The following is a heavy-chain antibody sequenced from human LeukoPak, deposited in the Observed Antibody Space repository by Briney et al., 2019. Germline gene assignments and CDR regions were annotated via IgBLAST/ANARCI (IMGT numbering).Heavy chain of an antibody. J-gene: IGHJ6*02. D-gene: IGHD3-10*01. CDR1: GGTFSSYA. Sequence: SVKVSCKASGGTFSSYAISWVRQAPGQGLEWMGGIIPILGIANYAQKFQGRVTITADKSTSTAYMELSSLRSEDTAVYYCARWSGVVTAPIYYGMDVWGQGTTVTVSS. CDR3: ARWSGVVTAPIYYGMDV. V-gene: IGHV1-69*10. CDR2: IIPILGIA.